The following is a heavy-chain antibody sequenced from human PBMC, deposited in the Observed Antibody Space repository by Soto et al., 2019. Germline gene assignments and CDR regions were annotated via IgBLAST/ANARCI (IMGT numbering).Heavy chain of an antibody. D-gene: IGHD3-10*02. V-gene: IGHV4-39*01. CDR2: IYYSGST. Sequence: SETLSLTCTVSGGSISSSSYYWDWIRQPPGKGLEWIGSIYYSGSTYYNPSLKSRVTISVDTSKNQFSLKLSSVTAADTAVYYCRMFGELLSGGFDPWGQGTLVTVSS. CDR3: RMFGELLSGGFDP. J-gene: IGHJ5*02. CDR1: GGSISSSSYY.